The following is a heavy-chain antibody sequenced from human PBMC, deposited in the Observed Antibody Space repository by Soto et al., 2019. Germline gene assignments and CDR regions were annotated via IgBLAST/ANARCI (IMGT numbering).Heavy chain of an antibody. Sequence: ASVKVSCKAFGYTFTGYYIHWVRQAPGQGLEWMAYIDPNSGATKYAQKFQGLVTLIRDTSIRTAYMELTSLRSDDTAVYYCARGGGTIFAPLPWGQGTLVTVSS. V-gene: IGHV1-2*04. CDR2: IDPNSGAT. CDR1: GYTFTGYY. J-gene: IGHJ5*02. CDR3: ARGGGTIFAPLP. D-gene: IGHD1-1*01.